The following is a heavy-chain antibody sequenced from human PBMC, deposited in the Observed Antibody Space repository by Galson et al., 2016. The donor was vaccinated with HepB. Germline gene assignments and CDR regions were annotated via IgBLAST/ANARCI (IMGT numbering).Heavy chain of an antibody. CDR3: AKDPGRGSGWFFFDS. CDR1: GFTFSSYA. CDR2: ISGSGSFT. V-gene: IGHV3-23*01. Sequence: SLRLSCAASGFTFSSYAMSWVRQAPGMGLEWVSSISGSGSFTYFADSVKGRFTISRDNSKNTLYLQMNSLRAEDTATYYCAKDPGRGSGWFFFDSWGQGPLVTVSS. D-gene: IGHD6-19*01. J-gene: IGHJ4*02.